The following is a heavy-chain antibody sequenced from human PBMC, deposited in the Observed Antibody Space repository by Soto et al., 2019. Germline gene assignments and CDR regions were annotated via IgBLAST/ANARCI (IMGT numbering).Heavy chain of an antibody. V-gene: IGHV4-34*01. CDR1: GGSFSGYY. Sequence: QVQLQQWGAGLFKPSETLSLTCAVYGGSFSGYYWSWIRQPPGKVLDWMGEINHSGSTNYNPSIKRRVTISVDTSKNQFSLKLSSVTAADTAVYYCARWSLGTDYGDYLYYYYYMAVWGKGPTVTVSS. J-gene: IGHJ6*03. D-gene: IGHD4-17*01. CDR2: INHSGST. CDR3: ARWSLGTDYGDYLYYYYYMAV.